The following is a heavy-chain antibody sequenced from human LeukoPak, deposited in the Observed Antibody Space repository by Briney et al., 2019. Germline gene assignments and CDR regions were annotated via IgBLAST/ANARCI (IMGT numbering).Heavy chain of an antibody. CDR1: GFTFSSYT. CDR3: ARDTRFDY. V-gene: IGHV3-21*01. Sequence: GGSLRLSCAASGFTFSSYTMSWVRQTPGKGLEWVSSISSSSSYIYYADSVKGRFTISRDNAKNSLYLQMNSLRAEDTAVYYCARDTRFDYWGQGTLVTVSS. J-gene: IGHJ4*02. CDR2: ISSSSSYI.